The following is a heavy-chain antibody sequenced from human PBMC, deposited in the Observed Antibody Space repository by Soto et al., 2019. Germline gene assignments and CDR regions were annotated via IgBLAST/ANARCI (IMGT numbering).Heavy chain of an antibody. J-gene: IGHJ5*02. V-gene: IGHV4-59*01. CDR1: GGSISSYY. CDR2: IYYSGST. CDR3: ARTYPTGWFDP. D-gene: IGHD4-17*01. Sequence: SETLSLTCTVSGGSISSYYWSWIRQPPGKGLEWIGYIYYSGSTNYNPSLKSRVTISVDTSKNQFSLKLSSVTAADTAVYYCARTYPTGWFDPWGQGTLVTVS.